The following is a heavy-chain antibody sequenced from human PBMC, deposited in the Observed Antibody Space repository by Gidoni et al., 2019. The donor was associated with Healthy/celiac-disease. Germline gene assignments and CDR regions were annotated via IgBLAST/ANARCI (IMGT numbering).Heavy chain of an antibody. Sequence: HVQLVQSGAEVKKPGSSVQVSCKASGGTFSRYAISWVRQAPGHGLEWMGGIIPIYGTANYAQKFQGRVTITADESTSTAYMELSSLRSEDTAVYYCARAPLTYYYDSSEQDYWGQGTLVTVSS. CDR1: GGTFSRYA. CDR2: IIPIYGTA. V-gene: IGHV1-69*01. CDR3: ARAPLTYYYDSSEQDY. J-gene: IGHJ4*02. D-gene: IGHD3-22*01.